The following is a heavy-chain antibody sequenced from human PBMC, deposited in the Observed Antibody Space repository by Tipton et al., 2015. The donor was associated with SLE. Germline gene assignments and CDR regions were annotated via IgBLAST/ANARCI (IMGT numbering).Heavy chain of an antibody. CDR2: ISAYNGNT. CDR3: ARVLVWFGEPVGAFDI. J-gene: IGHJ3*02. CDR1: GYTFTSYG. V-gene: IGHV1-18*01. Sequence: QSGAEVKKPGASVKVSCKASGYTFTSYGISWVRQAPGQGLEWMGWISAYNGNTNYAQKLQGRVTMTTDTTTSTAYMELRSLRSDDTDVYYCARVLVWFGEPVGAFDIWGQGTMVTVSS. D-gene: IGHD3-10*01.